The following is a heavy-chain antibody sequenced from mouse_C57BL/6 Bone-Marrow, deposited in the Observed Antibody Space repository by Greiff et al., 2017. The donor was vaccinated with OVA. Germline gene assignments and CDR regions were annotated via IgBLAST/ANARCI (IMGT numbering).Heavy chain of an antibody. CDR3: ATYYYGSSMSYWYFDV. CDR2: INPYNGGT. Sequence: VQLKESGPVLVKPGASVKMSCKASGYTFTDYYMNWVKQSHGKSLEWIGVINPYNGGTSYNQKFKGKATLTVDKSSSTAYMELNSLTSEDSAVYYCATYYYGSSMSYWYFDVWGTGTTVTVSS. D-gene: IGHD1-1*01. J-gene: IGHJ1*03. CDR1: GYTFTDYY. V-gene: IGHV1-19*01.